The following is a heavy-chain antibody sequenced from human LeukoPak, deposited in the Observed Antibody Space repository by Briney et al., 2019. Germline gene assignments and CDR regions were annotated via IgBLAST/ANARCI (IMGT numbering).Heavy chain of an antibody. V-gene: IGHV3-33*01. CDR3: ARGHSPFGVDYYMDV. D-gene: IGHD3-3*01. CDR2: IWYDGRNE. Sequence: GGSLRLSCAASGFSFSTYVMHWVRQAPGKGLEWVAVIWYDGRNEYYADSVKGRFTISRDNSKNTLFLQMNRLRAEDTAVYYCARGHSPFGVDYYMDVWGKGATVTVSS. CDR1: GFSFSTYV. J-gene: IGHJ6*03.